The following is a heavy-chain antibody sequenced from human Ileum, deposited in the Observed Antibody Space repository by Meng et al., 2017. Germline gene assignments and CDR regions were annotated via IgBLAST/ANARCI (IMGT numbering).Heavy chain of an antibody. D-gene: IGHD7-27*01. V-gene: IGHV4-61*08. Sequence: QVQLQEAGPGLVRPSETLSLICTVPGGSVSRAGYQWGWIRQPPGKGLEWIGYASTNYNPSLKSRVTISLDTSKNQFSLKLSSVTAADTAVYYCARDHWGSLDYWGQGILVTVSS. CDR3: ARDHWGSLDY. CDR1: GGSVSRAGYQ. J-gene: IGHJ4*02. CDR2: AST.